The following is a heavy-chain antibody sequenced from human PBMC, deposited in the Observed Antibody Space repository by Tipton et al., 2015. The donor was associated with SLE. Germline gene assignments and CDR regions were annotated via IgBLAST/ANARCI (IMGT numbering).Heavy chain of an antibody. CDR1: EYTLSAAG. CDR2: IQYGTLNE. J-gene: IGHJ4*02. Sequence: SLRLSCTSSEYTLSAAGMHWFRQAPGKGLEWVAHIQYGTLNEYYADSVRGRFALSRDTSENTLYLQIDRLRLDDSAVYYCANDHHFNFWGQGTLVTVSS. CDR3: ANDHHFNF. V-gene: IGHV3-30*02.